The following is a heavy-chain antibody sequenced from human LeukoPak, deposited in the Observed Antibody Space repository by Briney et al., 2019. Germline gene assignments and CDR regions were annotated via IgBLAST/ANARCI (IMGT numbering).Heavy chain of an antibody. D-gene: IGHD2-2*01. V-gene: IGHV1-18*01. CDR1: GYTFTSYG. J-gene: IGHJ4*02. Sequence: ASVKVSCKASGYTFTSYGISWVRQAPGQGLEWMGWISAYNGNTNYAQKLQGRVTITRDTSASTAYMELSSLRSEDTAVYYCARGYCSSTSCLRPFDYWGQGTLVTVSS. CDR2: ISAYNGNT. CDR3: ARGYCSSTSCLRPFDY.